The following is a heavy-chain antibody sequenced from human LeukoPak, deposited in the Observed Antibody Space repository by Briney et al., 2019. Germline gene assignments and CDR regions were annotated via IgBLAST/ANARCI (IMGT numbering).Heavy chain of an antibody. Sequence: ASVKVSCKASGYTFTSYGISWVRQAPGQGLEWMGWISAYNGNTNYAQKLQGRVTMTTDTSTSTAYMELRSLRSDDTAVYYCARGQYCSGGSCYRWFDPWGQGTLVTVSS. CDR1: GYTFTSYG. CDR2: ISAYNGNT. J-gene: IGHJ5*02. V-gene: IGHV1-18*01. CDR3: ARGQYCSGGSCYRWFDP. D-gene: IGHD2-15*01.